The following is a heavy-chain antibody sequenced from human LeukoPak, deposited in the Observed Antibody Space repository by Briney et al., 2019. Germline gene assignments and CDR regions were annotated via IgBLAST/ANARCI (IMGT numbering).Heavy chain of an antibody. Sequence: GGSLRLSCAASGFTFSSYAMGWVRQSPGKGLEWVSAISDSGGSTYYADSVKGRFTISRDNSKNTLYLQMNSLRAEDTAVYYCARDGNWNYFWFDPWGQGTLVTVSS. CDR3: ARDGNWNYFWFDP. D-gene: IGHD1-7*01. J-gene: IGHJ5*02. CDR2: ISDSGGST. V-gene: IGHV3-23*01. CDR1: GFTFSSYA.